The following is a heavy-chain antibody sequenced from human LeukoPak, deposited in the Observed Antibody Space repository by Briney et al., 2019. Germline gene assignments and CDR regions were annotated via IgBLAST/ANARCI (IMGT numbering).Heavy chain of an antibody. Sequence: SETLSLTCTVSGGSITIYYWSWIRQPAGKGLEWIGRIYTSGSTNYNPSLNSRLSMSVDTPNKQFSLNLRSVTAADTAVYYCVRGPYGSSISNWFDPWGQGLLVTVSS. CDR1: GGSITIYY. CDR3: VRGPYGSSISNWFDP. D-gene: IGHD3-10*01. CDR2: IYTSGST. V-gene: IGHV4-4*07. J-gene: IGHJ5*02.